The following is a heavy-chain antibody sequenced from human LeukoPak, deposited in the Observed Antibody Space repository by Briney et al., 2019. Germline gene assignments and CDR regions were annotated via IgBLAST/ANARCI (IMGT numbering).Heavy chain of an antibody. CDR2: ISGSGGST. Sequence: GGSLRLSCAASGFTFSSYAMSLVRQAPGKGLEWVSAISGSGGSTYYADSVKGRFTISRDNSKNTLYLQMNSLRAEDTAVYYCARRGYSSGWYIDYWGQGTLVTVSS. CDR3: ARRGYSSGWYIDY. J-gene: IGHJ4*02. CDR1: GFTFSSYA. V-gene: IGHV3-23*01. D-gene: IGHD6-19*01.